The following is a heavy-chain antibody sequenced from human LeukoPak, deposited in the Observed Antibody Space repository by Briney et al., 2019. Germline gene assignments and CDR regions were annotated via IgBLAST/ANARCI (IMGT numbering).Heavy chain of an antibody. CDR3: ARASGSPAFPFDY. CDR1: GGSISSGSYY. J-gene: IGHJ4*02. CDR2: IYTSGST. D-gene: IGHD2/OR15-2a*01. V-gene: IGHV4-61*02. Sequence: PSQTLSLTCTVSGGSISSGSYYWSWIRQPAGKGLEWIGRIYTSGSTNYNPSLKSRVTISVDTSKNQFSLKLSSVTAADTAMYYCARASGSPAFPFDYWGQGTLVTVSS.